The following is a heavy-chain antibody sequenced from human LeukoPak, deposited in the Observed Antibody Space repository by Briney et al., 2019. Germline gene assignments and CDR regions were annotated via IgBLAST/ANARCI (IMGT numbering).Heavy chain of an antibody. D-gene: IGHD5-18*01. J-gene: IGHJ3*02. CDR1: GFAFSDSW. CDR3: ARDRGWIQHDI. V-gene: IGHV3-7*01. Sequence: GGSLRLACAASGFAFSDSWMTWIRQAPGKGLEWVAFIKGDGSAKKYVDSVKGRFTISRDNAKNSLFLQMNSLRAEDTAVYYCARDRGWIQHDIWGQGTMVTVSS. CDR2: IKGDGSAK.